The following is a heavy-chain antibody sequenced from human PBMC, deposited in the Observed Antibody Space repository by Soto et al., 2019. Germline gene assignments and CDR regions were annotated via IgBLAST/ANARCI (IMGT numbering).Heavy chain of an antibody. J-gene: IGHJ2*01. V-gene: IGHV3-9*01. Sequence: EVQLVESGGGLVQPGRSLRLSCAASGFTFDDYAMHWVRQAPGKGLEWVSGISWNSGSIGYADSVKGRFTISRDNAKNSLYLQMNSLRAEDTALYYCAIDMGRVGGYGDYVCYWYFDLWGRGTLVTVSS. CDR2: ISWNSGSI. CDR3: AIDMGRVGGYGDYVCYWYFDL. D-gene: IGHD4-17*01. CDR1: GFTFDDYA.